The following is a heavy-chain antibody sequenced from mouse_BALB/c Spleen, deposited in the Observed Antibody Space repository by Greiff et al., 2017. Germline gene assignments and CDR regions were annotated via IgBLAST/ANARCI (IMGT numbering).Heavy chain of an antibody. Sequence: EVKLVESGPSLVKPSQTLSLTCSVTGDSITSGYWNWIRKFPGNKLEYMGYMSYSGSTYYNPSLKSRISITRDTSKNQYYLQLNSVTTEDTATYYCARGASTMITTPFAYWGQGTLVTVSA. V-gene: IGHV3-8*02. CDR1: GDSITSGY. CDR2: MSYSGST. CDR3: ARGASTMITTPFAY. D-gene: IGHD2-4*01. J-gene: IGHJ3*01.